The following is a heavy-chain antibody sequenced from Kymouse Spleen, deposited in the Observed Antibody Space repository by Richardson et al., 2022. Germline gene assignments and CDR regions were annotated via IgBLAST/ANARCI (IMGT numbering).Heavy chain of an antibody. V-gene: IGHV4-39*01. D-gene: IGHD6-13*01. CDR1: GGSISSSSYY. CDR2: IYYSGST. J-gene: IGHJ6*02. CDR3: ARDIAAALYYYGMDV. Sequence: QLQLQESGPGLVKPSETLSLTCTVSGGSISSSSYYWGWIRQPPGKGLEWIGSIYYSGSTYYNPSLKSRVTISVDTSKNQFSLKLSSVTAADTAVYYCARDIAAALYYYGMDVWGQGTTVTVSS.